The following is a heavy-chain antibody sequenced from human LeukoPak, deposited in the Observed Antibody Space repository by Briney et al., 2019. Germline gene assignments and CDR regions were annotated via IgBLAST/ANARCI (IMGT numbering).Heavy chain of an antibody. CDR1: GFTFSRYW. CDR2: MYSDGSRT. D-gene: IGHD3-22*01. V-gene: IGHV3-74*03. Sequence: GGSLRLSCAASGFTFSRYWMHWVRQAPGKGLVWVARMYSDGSRTTYADSVRGRFTISGDNAKNTLHLQMNSLRAEETAVYYCAKDRDYYDSSGPNDYWGQGTLVTVSS. CDR3: AKDRDYYDSSGPNDY. J-gene: IGHJ4*02.